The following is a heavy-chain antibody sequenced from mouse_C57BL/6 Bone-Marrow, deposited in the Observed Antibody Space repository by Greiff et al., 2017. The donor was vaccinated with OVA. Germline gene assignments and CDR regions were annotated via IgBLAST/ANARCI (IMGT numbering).Heavy chain of an antibody. CDR3: ARGYDVWYFDV. D-gene: IGHD2-2*01. J-gene: IGHJ1*03. CDR1: GYTFTSYW. Sequence: VQVVESGAELAKPGASVKLSCKASGYTFTSYWMHWVKQRPGQGLEWIGYINPSSGYTKYNQKFKDKATLTADKSSSTAYMQLSSLTYEDSAVYYCARGYDVWYFDVWGTGTTVTVSS. CDR2: INPSSGYT. V-gene: IGHV1-7*01.